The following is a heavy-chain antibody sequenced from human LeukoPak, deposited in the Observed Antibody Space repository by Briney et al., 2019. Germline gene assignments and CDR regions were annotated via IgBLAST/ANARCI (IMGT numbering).Heavy chain of an antibody. J-gene: IGHJ4*02. CDR3: ARVGSIAAAGTPDY. Sequence: GGSLRLSCAASGFSFSDYYMTWIRQAPGKGLEWLSYISSSSSHTNYADSVKGRFTISRDNAKSSLSLQVNSLRADDTAVYYCARVGSIAAAGTPDYWGQGTLVTVSS. V-gene: IGHV3-11*06. D-gene: IGHD6-13*01. CDR2: ISSSSSHT. CDR1: GFSFSDYY.